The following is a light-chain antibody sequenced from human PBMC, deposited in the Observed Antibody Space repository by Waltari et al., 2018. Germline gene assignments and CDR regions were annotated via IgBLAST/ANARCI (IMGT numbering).Light chain of an antibody. V-gene: IGKV3-11*01. Sequence: EVVLTQSPASLSSSPGERVTLSCRASQNVHKYLSWYQQNPGQAPSLLIYEASNRATGIPDRFSGSGSGTDFTLTIDSLEPEDFAVYFCQQRSNWPPLTFGGGTKVEIK. CDR3: QQRSNWPPLT. J-gene: IGKJ4*01. CDR1: QNVHKY. CDR2: EAS.